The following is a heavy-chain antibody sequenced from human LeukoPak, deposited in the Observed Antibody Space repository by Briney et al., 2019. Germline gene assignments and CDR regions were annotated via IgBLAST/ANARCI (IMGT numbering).Heavy chain of an antibody. J-gene: IGHJ4*02. CDR1: GYTFTNYY. Sequence: ASVKVSCKASGYTFTNYYMHWVRQAPGQGLEWMGLINPSGGSTSYAEKFQGRVIMTRDTSISTAYMELSRLRSDDTAVYYCARMEYQLLWSPSGYDYWGQGTLVTVSS. CDR3: ARMEYQLLWSPSGYDY. D-gene: IGHD2-2*01. CDR2: INPSGGST. V-gene: IGHV1-46*01.